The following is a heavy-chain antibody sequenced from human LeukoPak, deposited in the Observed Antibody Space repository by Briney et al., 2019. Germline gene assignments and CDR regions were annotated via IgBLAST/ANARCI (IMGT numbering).Heavy chain of an antibody. D-gene: IGHD2-15*01. J-gene: IGHJ4*02. CDR3: ARFGYVAAVDV. V-gene: IGHV3-7*01. CDR1: GFTFSSYW. Sequence: GGSLRLSCAASGFTFSSYWMSWVRQAPGKGLEWVANIKQDGSEKYYVDSVKGRFTISRDNDKNSLYLQMNSLGAEDTAVYHCARFGYVAAVDVWGQGTPVTVSS. CDR2: IKQDGSEK.